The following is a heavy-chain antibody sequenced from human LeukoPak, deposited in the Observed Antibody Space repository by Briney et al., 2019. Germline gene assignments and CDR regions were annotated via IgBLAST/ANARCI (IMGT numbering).Heavy chain of an antibody. CDR3: AREWFGELSLFDY. CDR2: IYYSGST. CDR1: GGSISSVGYY. Sequence: PSQTLSLTCTVSGGSISSVGYYWSWTRQHPGKGLEWIGYIYYSGSTYYNPSLKTRVTISVDPSKNHFSLKLSSVTAEDTAVYYCAREWFGELSLFDYWGQGTLVTVSS. D-gene: IGHD3-10*01. V-gene: IGHV4-31*03. J-gene: IGHJ4*02.